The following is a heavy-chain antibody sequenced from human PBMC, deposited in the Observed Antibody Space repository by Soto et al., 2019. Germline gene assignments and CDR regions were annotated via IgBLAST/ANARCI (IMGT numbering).Heavy chain of an antibody. J-gene: IGHJ6*02. Sequence: SVKVSCKASGGTFSSYAISWVRQAPGQGLEWMGGIIPIFGTANYAQKFQGRVTITADKSTSTAYMELSSLRSEDTAVYYCAYSRFLEWSLYGMDVWGQGTTVTVSS. CDR2: IIPIFGTA. D-gene: IGHD3-3*01. V-gene: IGHV1-69*06. CDR1: GGTFSSYA. CDR3: AYSRFLEWSLYGMDV.